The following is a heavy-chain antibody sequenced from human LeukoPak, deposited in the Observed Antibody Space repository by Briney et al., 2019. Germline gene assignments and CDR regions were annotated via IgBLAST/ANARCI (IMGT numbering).Heavy chain of an antibody. CDR2: INPNSGGS. CDR3: AKGRFVAGSKSLTYHWFDP. J-gene: IGHJ5*02. CDR1: GYTFSFHY. Sequence: ASVKVSCKASGYTFSFHYLHWVRQVPEQGLEWMGWINPNSGGSKYAQKFQGRSRMARDTSISTVYMELSWLASDDTVVYYCAKGRFVAGSKSLTYHWFDPWGQGTLVTVSS. V-gene: IGHV1-2*02. D-gene: IGHD6-19*01.